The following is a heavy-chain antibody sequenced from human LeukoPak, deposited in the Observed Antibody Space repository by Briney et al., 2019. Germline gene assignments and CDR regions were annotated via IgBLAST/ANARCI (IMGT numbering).Heavy chain of an antibody. Sequence: SETLSLTCSVSGGSISGRRYYWGWIRQPPGRGLEWIGSIHYDGATYYNPSLKSRVTMSVDTSKNQVSLKLRSGTAADTAVYYCAKSSGLRVASIDYWGQGTLVTVSS. V-gene: IGHV4-39*01. CDR2: IHYDGAT. D-gene: IGHD3/OR15-3a*01. CDR3: AKSSGLRVASIDY. J-gene: IGHJ4*02. CDR1: GGSISGRRYY.